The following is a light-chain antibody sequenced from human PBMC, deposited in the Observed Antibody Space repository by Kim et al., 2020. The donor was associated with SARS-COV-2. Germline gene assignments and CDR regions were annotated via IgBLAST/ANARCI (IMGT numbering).Light chain of an antibody. CDR1: QSVSSNY. V-gene: IGKV3-20*01. J-gene: IGKJ1*01. CDR2: GAS. CDR3: QQYANSPQT. Sequence: EIVLTQSPGTLSLSPGERATLSCRASQSVSSNYLAWYQQKPGQAPRLLIYGASSRATGIPDRFSGSGSGTDFTLTISRLEPEGFAVYYCQQYANSPQTFGQGTKVDI.